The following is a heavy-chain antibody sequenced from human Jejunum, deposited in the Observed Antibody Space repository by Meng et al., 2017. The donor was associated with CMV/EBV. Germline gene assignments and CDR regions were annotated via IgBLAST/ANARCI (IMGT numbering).Heavy chain of an antibody. CDR1: GFTFRNYP. J-gene: IGHJ4*02. V-gene: IGHV3-30*01. D-gene: IGHD5-24*01. CDR3: ARENDYNNYFDF. CDR2: ISYDESDQ. Sequence: AAFGFTFRNYPLHWVRQAPGKGLEWVAVISYDESDQQYADSVKGRFTISRDYSKNTLYLQMDGLRGDDTAVYYCARENDYNNYFDFWGRGTLVIVSS.